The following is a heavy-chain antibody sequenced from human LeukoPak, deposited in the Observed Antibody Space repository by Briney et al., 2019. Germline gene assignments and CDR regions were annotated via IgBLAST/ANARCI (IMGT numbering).Heavy chain of an antibody. CDR3: ARGRDGYNPYYFDY. V-gene: IGHV4-59*01. Sequence: SETLSLTCTVSGGSISSYYWSWIRQPPGKGLEWIGYIYYSGSTNYNPSLKSRVTISVDTSKNRFSLKLSSVTAADTAVYYCARGRDGYNPYYFDYWGQGTLVTVSS. CDR2: IYYSGST. J-gene: IGHJ4*02. D-gene: IGHD5-24*01. CDR1: GGSISSYY.